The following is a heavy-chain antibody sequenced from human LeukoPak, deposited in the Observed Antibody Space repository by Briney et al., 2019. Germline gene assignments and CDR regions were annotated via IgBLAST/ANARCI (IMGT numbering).Heavy chain of an antibody. J-gene: IGHJ4*02. CDR1: GFTLSSYD. Sequence: GGSLRLSCAASGFTLSSYDMSWVRQAPGKGLEWVSTISGNGVSTHNADSVKGRFTISRDNSKNTLYLQMNSLRAEDTAVYYCAKDYQGSGTYTHFDYWGQGTLVTVSS. D-gene: IGHD3-10*01. CDR3: AKDYQGSGTYTHFDY. V-gene: IGHV3-23*01. CDR2: ISGNGVST.